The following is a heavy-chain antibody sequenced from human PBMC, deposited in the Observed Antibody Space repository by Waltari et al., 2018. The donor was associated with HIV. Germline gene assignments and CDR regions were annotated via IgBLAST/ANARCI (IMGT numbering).Heavy chain of an antibody. CDR1: GSTFSSYS. CDR2: ISYDGRNK. CDR3: ARPMNYGDYPYYFDY. J-gene: IGHJ4*02. Sequence: QVQLVESGGGVVQPGRSLRLSCAASGSTFSSYSTHWVRQAPGNGLEWVAVISYDGRNKYYADSVKGRFTISRDNSKNTLYLQMNSLRAEDTAVYYCARPMNYGDYPYYFDYWGQGTLVTVSS. V-gene: IGHV3-30*01. D-gene: IGHD4-17*01.